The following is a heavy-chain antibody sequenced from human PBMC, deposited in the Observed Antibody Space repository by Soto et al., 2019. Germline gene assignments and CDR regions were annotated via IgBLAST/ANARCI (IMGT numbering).Heavy chain of an antibody. CDR3: ARLDGNSADYYYGMDV. J-gene: IGHJ6*02. CDR1: GDSITSSSFC. V-gene: IGHV4-39*01. D-gene: IGHD6-19*01. CDR2: ICYSGST. Sequence: QLQLQESGPGLVKPSETLSLTCTVSGDSITSSSFCWGWIRQPPGKGLEWIGTICYSGSTYYNPPLQSRVTMSVDTSTNQFSRKLSSVTAADTGVYYCARLDGNSADYYYGMDVWGRGTTVTVSS.